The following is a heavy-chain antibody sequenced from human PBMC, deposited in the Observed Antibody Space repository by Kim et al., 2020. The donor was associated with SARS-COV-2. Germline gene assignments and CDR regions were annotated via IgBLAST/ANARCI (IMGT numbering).Heavy chain of an antibody. D-gene: IGHD3-22*01. CDR2: IWYDGSNK. CDR3: ARDGKPPIDYYDSSGYYRYNWFDP. CDR1: GFTFSSYG. J-gene: IGHJ5*02. Sequence: GGSLRLSCAAPGFTFSSYGMHWVRQAPGKGLEWVAVIWYDGSNKYYADSVKGRFTISRDNSKNTLYLQMNSLRAEDTAVYYCARDGKPPIDYYDSSGYYRYNWFDPWGQGTLVTVSS. V-gene: IGHV3-33*01.